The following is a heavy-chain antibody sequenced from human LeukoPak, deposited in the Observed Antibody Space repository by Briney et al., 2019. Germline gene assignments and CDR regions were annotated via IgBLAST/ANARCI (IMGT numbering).Heavy chain of an antibody. J-gene: IGHJ4*02. CDR1: GYPFTSYW. V-gene: IGHV5-51*01. D-gene: IGHD3-22*01. CDR2: IYPSDSDT. Sequence: GESLKISSKGSGYPFTSYWIGWARQLPGKGLEWMGIIYPSDSDTRYSPSFQGQVTISADKSINNAYLQWSTLKASDTAMYYCARGYYYDSSGYPDYWGQGTQVTVSS. CDR3: ARGYYYDSSGYPDY.